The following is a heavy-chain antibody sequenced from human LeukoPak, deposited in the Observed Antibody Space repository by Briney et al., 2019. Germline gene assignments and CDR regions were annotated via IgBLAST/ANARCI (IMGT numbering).Heavy chain of an antibody. CDR2: INHSGST. D-gene: IGHD3-10*01. V-gene: IGHV4-34*01. J-gene: IGHJ5*02. CDR3: ARRITMVQGVIYFDP. CDR1: GGSFSGYY. Sequence: KPSETLSLTCAVYGGSFSGYYWSWIRQPPGKGLEWIGEINHSGSTNYNPSLKSRVTISVDTSKNQFSLKLSSVTAADTAVYYCARRITMVQGVIYFDPWGQGTLVTVSS.